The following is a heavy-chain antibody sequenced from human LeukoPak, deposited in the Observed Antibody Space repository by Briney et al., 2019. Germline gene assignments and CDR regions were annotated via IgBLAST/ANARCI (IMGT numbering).Heavy chain of an antibody. V-gene: IGHV4-38-2*02. CDR3: ARDVRFLECLPTIGYYYMDV. CDR2: IYHSGST. J-gene: IGHJ6*03. D-gene: IGHD3-3*01. CDR1: GYSISSGYY. Sequence: PSETLSLTCTVSGYSISSGYYWGWIRQPPGKGLEWIGSIYHSGSTYYNPSLKSRVTISVDTSKNQFSLKLSSVTAADTAVYYCARDVRFLECLPTIGYYYMDVWGKGTTVTVSS.